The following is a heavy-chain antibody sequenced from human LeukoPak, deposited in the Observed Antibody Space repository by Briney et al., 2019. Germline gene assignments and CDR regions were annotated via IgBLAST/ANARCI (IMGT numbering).Heavy chain of an antibody. Sequence: GGSLRLSCAACGFTFSSYGMHWVRQAPGKGLEWVAFIRYDGSNKYYADSVKGRFTISRDNSKNTLYLQMNSLRAEDTAVYYCATDILTGYYRRDYWGQGTLVTVSS. CDR2: IRYDGSNK. V-gene: IGHV3-30*02. D-gene: IGHD3-9*01. CDR1: GFTFSSYG. CDR3: ATDILTGYYRRDY. J-gene: IGHJ4*02.